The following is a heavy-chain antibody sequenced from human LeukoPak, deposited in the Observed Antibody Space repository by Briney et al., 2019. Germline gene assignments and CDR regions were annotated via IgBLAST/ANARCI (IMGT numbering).Heavy chain of an antibody. V-gene: IGHV1-2*02. Sequence: GASVKVSCKASGYTFTGYYMHWVQQAPGQGLEWMGWINPNSGGTNYAQKFQGRVTMTRDTSISTAYMELSRLRSDDTAVYYCARAPYGVVTHDAFDIWGQGTMVTVSS. CDR2: INPNSGGT. D-gene: IGHD4-23*01. J-gene: IGHJ3*02. CDR1: GYTFTGYY. CDR3: ARAPYGVVTHDAFDI.